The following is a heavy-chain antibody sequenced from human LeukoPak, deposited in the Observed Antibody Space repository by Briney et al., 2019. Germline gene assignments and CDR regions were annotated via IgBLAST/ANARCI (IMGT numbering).Heavy chain of an antibody. CDR3: AWRFKRPENWSGGSTFES. CDR2: VTNSGNT. D-gene: IGHD1-1*01. CDR1: GASFSGYY. V-gene: IGHV4-34*01. Sequence: PSETLSFTCAVYGASFSGYYWSWIRQPPGKGLEWIGEVTNSGNTNYKSSLQSRVSISIDTSKNQFSLKLNSVTAADTAVYFCAWRFKRPENWSGGSTFESWGQGTPVIVSS. J-gene: IGHJ4*02.